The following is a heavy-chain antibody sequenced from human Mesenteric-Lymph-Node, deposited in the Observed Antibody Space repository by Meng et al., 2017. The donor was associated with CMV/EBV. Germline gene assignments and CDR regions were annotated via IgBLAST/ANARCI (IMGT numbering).Heavy chain of an antibody. J-gene: IGHJ6*02. V-gene: IGHV3-74*01. CDR2: INSDGSST. D-gene: IGHD2/OR15-2a*01. CDR3: ARLSISYGMDV. CDR1: GFTFSSYW. Sequence: GGSLRLSCAASGFTFSSYWMHWVRQAPGKGLVWVSRINSDGSSTSYADSVKGRFTISRDNAKNTLYLQMNSLRAEDTAVYYCARLSISYGMDVWGQGTTVTVSS.